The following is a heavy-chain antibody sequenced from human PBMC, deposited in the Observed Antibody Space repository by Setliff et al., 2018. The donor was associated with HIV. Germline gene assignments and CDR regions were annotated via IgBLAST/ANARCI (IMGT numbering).Heavy chain of an antibody. V-gene: IGHV1-18*01. D-gene: IGHD5-12*01. CDR1: GYTFSDYG. CDR3: ARDVGRDGYCFDH. CDR2: ISAHNGRI. J-gene: IGHJ4*02. Sequence: ASVKVSCKASGYTFSDYGISWVRQAPGQGLEWMGWISAHNGRINYAQKFQGRVTMTTDRSTSTAYVELRSLRSDDTAVYYCARDVGRDGYCFDHWGQGTVVTVSS.